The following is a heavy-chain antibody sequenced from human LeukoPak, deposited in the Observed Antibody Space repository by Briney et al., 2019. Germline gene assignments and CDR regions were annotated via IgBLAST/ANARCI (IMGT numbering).Heavy chain of an antibody. V-gene: IGHV4-4*07. J-gene: IGHJ3*02. CDR2: IYTSGST. Sequence: SETLSLTCTVSGGSISSYYWSWIRQPAGKGLEWTGRIYTSGSTNYNPSLKSRVTISVDKSKNQFSLKLSSVTAADTAVYYCARAIAVAYKDAFDIWGQGTMVTVSS. CDR3: ARAIAVAYKDAFDI. CDR1: GGSISSYY. D-gene: IGHD6-19*01.